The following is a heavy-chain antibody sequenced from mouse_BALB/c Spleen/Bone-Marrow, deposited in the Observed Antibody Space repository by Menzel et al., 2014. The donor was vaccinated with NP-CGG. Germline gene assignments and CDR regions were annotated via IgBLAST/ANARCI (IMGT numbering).Heavy chain of an antibody. CDR2: INPYNGDT. CDR1: GYSFTGYF. Sequence: VQLQQPGPELVKPGASVKISCKASGYSFTGYFMNWVMQSHGKSLEWIGRINPYNGDTFYNQKLKGKATLTVDKSSSTAHMELRSLASEDSAVYYCTRVTTDWYFDVWGAGTTVTVSS. J-gene: IGHJ1*01. CDR3: TRVTTDWYFDV. V-gene: IGHV1-20*02. D-gene: IGHD1-1*01.